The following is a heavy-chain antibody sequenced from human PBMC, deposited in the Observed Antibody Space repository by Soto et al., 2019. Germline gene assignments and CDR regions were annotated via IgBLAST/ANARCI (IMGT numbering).Heavy chain of an antibody. CDR1: GFTFSGSS. V-gene: IGHV3-73*01. CDR3: AIEGAGFGQ. D-gene: IGHD1-26*01. CDR2: IRSKAKNYAT. Sequence: EVKLVESGGGLVQPGGSVKLSCVASGFTFSGSSMHWVRQASGKGLEWVGRIRSKAKNYATTYSESLKGRFIISRDDSKNTTFLQMSSLRTEDTAMYYCAIEGAGFGQWGQGTLVTVSS. J-gene: IGHJ4*02.